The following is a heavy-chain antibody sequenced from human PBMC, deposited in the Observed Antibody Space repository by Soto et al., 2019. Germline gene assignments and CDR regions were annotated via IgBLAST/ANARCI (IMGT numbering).Heavy chain of an antibody. CDR2: IFFSGST. CDR3: ARGVAVAVSWFDP. V-gene: IGHV4-31*03. Sequence: SETLSLTCTVSGGSILNGGHYWTWIRQHPGKGLEWIGRIFFSGSTYYNPSLKSRVTISVDTSKNQFSLKLSSVTAADTAVYYCARGVAVAVSWFDPWGQGTLVTVSS. D-gene: IGHD6-19*01. CDR1: GGSILNGGHY. J-gene: IGHJ5*02.